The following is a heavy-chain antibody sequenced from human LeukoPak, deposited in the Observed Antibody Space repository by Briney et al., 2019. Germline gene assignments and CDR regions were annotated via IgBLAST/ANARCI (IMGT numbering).Heavy chain of an antibody. CDR1: GGSISGYY. CDR3: ARDRIAVAGGYYYYYGMDV. CDR2: IYYSGST. Sequence: SETLSLTCTVSGGSISGYYWSWIRRPPGKGLEWIGYIYYSGSTNYNPSLKSRVTISVDTSKNQFSLKLSSVTAADTAVYYCARDRIAVAGGYYYYYGMDVWGQGTTVTVSS. V-gene: IGHV4-59*01. D-gene: IGHD6-19*01. J-gene: IGHJ6*02.